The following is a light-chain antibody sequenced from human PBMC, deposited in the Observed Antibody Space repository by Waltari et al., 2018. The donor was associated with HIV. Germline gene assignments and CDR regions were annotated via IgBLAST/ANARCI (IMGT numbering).Light chain of an antibody. CDR3: AAWDDSLSGQV. J-gene: IGLJ3*02. CDR1: SSNIGSNY. V-gene: IGLV1-47*01. Sequence: QPVLTQPPSASGTPGQRVTISCSRSSSNIGSNYVYWYQQLPGTAPKLLIYRNNQRPSGVPDRFSGSKSGTSASLAISGLRSEDEADYYCAAWDDSLSGQVFGGGTKLTVL. CDR2: RNN.